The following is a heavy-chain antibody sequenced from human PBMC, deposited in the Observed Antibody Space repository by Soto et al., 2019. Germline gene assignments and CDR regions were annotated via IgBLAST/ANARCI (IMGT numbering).Heavy chain of an antibody. CDR1: GGSISSGGYS. D-gene: IGHD3-10*01. CDR2: IYHSGSP. CDR3: ARVWGGAFDF. Sequence: PSETLSLTCAVSGGSISSGGYSWSWIRQPPGKGLEWIGYIYHSGSPYYNPSLKSRVTISVDTSKNQFSLKLSSVTAADTAVYYCARVWGGAFDFWGQGTMVTVSS. V-gene: IGHV4-61*08. J-gene: IGHJ3*01.